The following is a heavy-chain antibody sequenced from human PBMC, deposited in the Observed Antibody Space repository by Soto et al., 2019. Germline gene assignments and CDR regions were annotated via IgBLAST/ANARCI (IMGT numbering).Heavy chain of an antibody. CDR2: IYYTGST. CDR3: ARASSCAYDSCXFDP. Sequence: SETLSLTCPISSASGSTNYWTWIRQPPGKGLEWIGFIYYTGSTNYNPSLKSRVTLSLDTSKNQFSLKLSSVTAADTAVYYCARASSCAYDSCXFDPWGQGTLVTVS. V-gene: IGHV4-59*02. D-gene: IGHD3-16*01. J-gene: IGHJ5*02. CDR1: SASGSTNY.